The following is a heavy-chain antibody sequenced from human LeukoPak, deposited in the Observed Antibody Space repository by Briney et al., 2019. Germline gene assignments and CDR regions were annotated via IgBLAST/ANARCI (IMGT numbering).Heavy chain of an antibody. D-gene: IGHD2-2*01. CDR1: GFTFSNYA. J-gene: IGHJ3*02. CDR3: ARGGGGYCSSTSCPGDAFDI. Sequence: GGSLRLSCAASGFTFSNYAMSWVRQAPGKGLEWVSGISGSGGATYDADSVKGRFTISRDNSKNTLYLQMNSLRAEDTAVYYCARGGGGYCSSTSCPGDAFDIWGQGTMVTVSS. V-gene: IGHV3-23*01. CDR2: ISGSGGAT.